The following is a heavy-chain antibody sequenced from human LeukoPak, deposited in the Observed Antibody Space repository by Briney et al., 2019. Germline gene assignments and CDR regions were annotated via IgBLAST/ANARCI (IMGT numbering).Heavy chain of an antibody. CDR3: ASGKIPGYSSSWSVGTFDY. J-gene: IGHJ4*02. D-gene: IGHD6-13*01. CDR1: GYTFTSYG. V-gene: IGHV1-18*01. Sequence: ASVKVSCKASGYTFTSYGISWVRQAPGQGLEWMGWISGYNGDTNYAQNLQGRVTISADTSSSTAYMELRSLRSDDTAVYYCASGKIPGYSSSWSVGTFDYWGQGTLVTVSS. CDR2: ISGYNGDT.